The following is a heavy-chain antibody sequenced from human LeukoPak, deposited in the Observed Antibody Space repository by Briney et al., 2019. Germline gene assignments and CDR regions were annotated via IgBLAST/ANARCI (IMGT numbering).Heavy chain of an antibody. CDR2: IYHSGST. Sequence: SETLSLTCAVSGYSISSGYYWGWIRQPPGKGLEWIGSIYHSGSTYYNPSLKSRVTISVDTSKNQFSLKLSSVTAADTAVYYCARDRGAFGAFDIWGQGTMVTVSS. V-gene: IGHV4-38-2*02. J-gene: IGHJ3*02. CDR1: GYSISSGYY. CDR3: ARDRGAFGAFDI. D-gene: IGHD1-26*01.